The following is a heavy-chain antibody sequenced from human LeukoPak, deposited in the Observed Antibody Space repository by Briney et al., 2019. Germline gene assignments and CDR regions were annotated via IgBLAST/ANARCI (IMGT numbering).Heavy chain of an antibody. V-gene: IGHV4-34*01. J-gene: IGHJ4*02. CDR2: INHSGST. Sequence: SETLSLTCAVYGGSFSGYYWSWIRQPPGKGLEWIGEINHSGSTNYNPSLKSRVTISVDTSKNQFSLKLSSVTAADTAVYYCARGNWGLFDYWGQGTLVTASS. CDR3: ARGNWGLFDY. D-gene: IGHD7-27*01. CDR1: GGSFSGYY.